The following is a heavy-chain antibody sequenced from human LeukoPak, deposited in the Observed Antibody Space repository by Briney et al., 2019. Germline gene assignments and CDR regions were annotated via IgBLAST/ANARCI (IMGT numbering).Heavy chain of an antibody. J-gene: IGHJ4*02. CDR2: IRTTAEGAKYA. Sequence: GGSLRLSCAASGFTFSNYEMNWVRQAPGKGLEWISNIRTTAEGAKYAYYADSVKGRVTISRDDGKNTLYLHMNSLRDDDTAVYYCATDQRYAFDYWGQGILVTFSS. CDR3: ATDQRYAFDY. D-gene: IGHD3-9*01. V-gene: IGHV3-48*03. CDR1: GFTFSNYE.